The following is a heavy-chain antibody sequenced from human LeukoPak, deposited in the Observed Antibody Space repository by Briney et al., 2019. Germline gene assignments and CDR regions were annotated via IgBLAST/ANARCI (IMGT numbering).Heavy chain of an antibody. CDR1: GYTFTGYY. CDR3: ARPRYSSSWYYFDY. V-gene: IGHV1-2*02. Sequence: ASVKVSCKASGYTFTGYYMHWVRQAPGQGLEWMGWINPNSGGTNYAQKFQGRVTMTRDTSISTAYMELSRLRSDDTAVYYRARPRYSSSWYYFDYWGQGTLVTVSS. D-gene: IGHD6-13*01. J-gene: IGHJ4*02. CDR2: INPNSGGT.